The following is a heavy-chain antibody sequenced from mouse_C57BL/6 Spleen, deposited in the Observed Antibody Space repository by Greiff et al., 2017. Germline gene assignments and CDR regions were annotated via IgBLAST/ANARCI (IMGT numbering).Heavy chain of an antibody. D-gene: IGHD3-2*02. Sequence: EVQLQQSGPELVKPGASVKISCKASGYTFTDYYMNWVKQSHGKSLEWIGDINPNNGGTSYNQKFKGKATLTVDKSSSTAYMELRSLTSEDSAVYYCAGELRPLPYWGQGTLVTVSA. J-gene: IGHJ3*01. V-gene: IGHV1-26*01. CDR3: AGELRPLPY. CDR2: INPNNGGT. CDR1: GYTFTDYY.